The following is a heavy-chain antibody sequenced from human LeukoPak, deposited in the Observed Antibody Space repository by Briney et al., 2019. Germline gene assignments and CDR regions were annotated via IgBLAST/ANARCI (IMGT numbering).Heavy chain of an antibody. CDR2: ISYDGSNK. J-gene: IGHJ4*02. CDR1: GFTFSSYA. D-gene: IGHD3-22*01. CDR3: ARLDSYYDSSGHLPN. Sequence: GGSLRLSCAASGFTFSSYAMHWVRQAPGKGLEWVAVISYDGSNKYYADSVKGRFTISRDNSKNTLYLQMNSLRAEDTAVYYCARLDSYYDSSGHLPNWGQGTLVTVSS. V-gene: IGHV3-30*04.